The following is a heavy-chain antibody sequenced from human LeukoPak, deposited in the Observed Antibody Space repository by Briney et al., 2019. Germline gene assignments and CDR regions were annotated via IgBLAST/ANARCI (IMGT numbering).Heavy chain of an antibody. CDR2: ISAYNGNT. V-gene: IGHV1-18*01. D-gene: IGHD3-3*01. Sequence: ASVKVSCKASGYTFTSYGIIWVRQAPGQGLEWMGRISAYNGNTNYAQKLQGRVTMTTDTSTSTAYMELRSLRSDDTAVYYCARGLGSGAVTIFGVVISRYGMDVWGQGTTVTVSS. CDR3: ARGLGSGAVTIFGVVISRYGMDV. J-gene: IGHJ6*02. CDR1: GYTFTSYG.